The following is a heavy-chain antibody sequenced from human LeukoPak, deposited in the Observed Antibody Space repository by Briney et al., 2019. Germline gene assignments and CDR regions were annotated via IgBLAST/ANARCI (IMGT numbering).Heavy chain of an antibody. Sequence: GGPLRLSCAASGFTFSTYAMSWVRQAPGKGLEWVSAVNGSGDTTYYADSVKGRFTISRDNSKNTLYLQMNSLRAEDTAVYYCAKDLRAVAGRGPFDYWGQGTLVTVSS. D-gene: IGHD6-19*01. V-gene: IGHV3-23*01. J-gene: IGHJ4*02. CDR2: VNGSGDTT. CDR3: AKDLRAVAGRGPFDY. CDR1: GFTFSTYA.